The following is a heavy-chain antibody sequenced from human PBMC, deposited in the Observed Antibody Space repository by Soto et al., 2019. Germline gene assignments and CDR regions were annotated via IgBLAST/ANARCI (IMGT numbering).Heavy chain of an antibody. CDR3: TARIAARPLTSGNYYYMDV. Sequence: GGSLRLSCAASGFTFSGSAMHWVRQASGKGLEWVGRIRSKANSYATAYAASVKGRFTISRDDSKNTAYLQMNSLKTEDTAVYYCTARIAARPLTSGNYYYMDVWGKGTTVTVSS. J-gene: IGHJ6*03. CDR1: GFTFSGSA. V-gene: IGHV3-73*01. CDR2: IRSKANSYAT. D-gene: IGHD6-6*01.